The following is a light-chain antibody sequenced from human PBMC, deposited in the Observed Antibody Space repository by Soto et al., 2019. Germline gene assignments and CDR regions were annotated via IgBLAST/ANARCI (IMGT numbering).Light chain of an antibody. V-gene: IGKV3-11*01. CDR2: DAS. CDR1: QSVSSY. CDR3: QQSGDSQWT. Sequence: IVLTQSPATLSLSPGERATLSCMASQSVSSYLAWYQQKPGQAPRLLIYDASNRATGIPARFSGSGSGMDFTLTISSLEPEDFAVYYCQQSGDSQWTFGQGTKVDIK. J-gene: IGKJ1*01.